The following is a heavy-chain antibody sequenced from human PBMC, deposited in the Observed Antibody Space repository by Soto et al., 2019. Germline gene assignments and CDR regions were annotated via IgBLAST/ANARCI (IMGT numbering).Heavy chain of an antibody. J-gene: IGHJ4*02. CDR2: ISAYNGNT. CDR1: GYTFASYA. CDR3: ARDPPPPDY. V-gene: IGHV1-18*01. Sequence: QVQLVQSGAEVKKPGASVKVSCKASGYTFASYAISWMRQAPGQGLEWMGWISAYNGNTNYAQKLQGRVTMTTDTSTRTAYMELRSLRSADTAVYSCARDPPPPDYWGQGTLVTVSS.